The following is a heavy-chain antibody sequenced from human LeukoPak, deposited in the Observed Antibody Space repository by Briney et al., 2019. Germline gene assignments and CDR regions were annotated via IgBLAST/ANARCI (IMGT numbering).Heavy chain of an antibody. Sequence: SETLSLTCTVSGGSISSYYWSWIRQPAGKGLESIGHISTSGSTNYNPSLKSRVTMSVDTSKNQFSLKLSSVTAADTAVYYCARGLEIDVFDYWGQGTLVTVSS. CDR2: ISTSGST. CDR1: GGSISSYY. CDR3: ARGLEIDVFDY. D-gene: IGHD5-24*01. J-gene: IGHJ4*02. V-gene: IGHV4-4*07.